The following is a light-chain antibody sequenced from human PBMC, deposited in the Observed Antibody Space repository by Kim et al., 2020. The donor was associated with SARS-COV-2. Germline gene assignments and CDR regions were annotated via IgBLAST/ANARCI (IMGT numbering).Light chain of an antibody. J-gene: IGLJ2*01. CDR1: KLGDKY. CDR3: QAWDSYVV. CDR2: QDS. V-gene: IGLV3-1*01. Sequence: VSVSPGQTASITCSGDKLGDKYVCWYQQKPGQSPVLVIYQDSKRPSGIPERFSGSNSGNTATLTISGTQTMDEADYYCQAWDSYVVFGGGTQLTVL.